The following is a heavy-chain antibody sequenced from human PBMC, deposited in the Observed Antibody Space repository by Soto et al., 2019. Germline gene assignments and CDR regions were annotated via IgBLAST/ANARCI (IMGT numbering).Heavy chain of an antibody. CDR3: ARARSAGYSGYEHFDY. V-gene: IGHV1-69*01. CDR1: GGTFSSYA. J-gene: IGHJ4*02. D-gene: IGHD5-12*01. CDR2: IIPIFGTA. Sequence: QVQLVQSGAEVKKPGSSVKVSCKASGGTFSSYAISWVRQAPGQGLEWMGGIIPIFGTANYAQKFQGRVTITVDESTSTAYMELSSLRSEDTAVYYCARARSAGYSGYEHFDYWGQGTLVTVSS.